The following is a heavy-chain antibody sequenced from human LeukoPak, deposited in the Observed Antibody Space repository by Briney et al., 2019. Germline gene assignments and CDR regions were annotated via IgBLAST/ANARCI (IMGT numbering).Heavy chain of an antibody. Sequence: GGSLRLSCAASGFTFSSYWMSWVRQAPGKGLEWVANIKQDGSEKYYVDSVKGRFSISRDNAKNSLYLQMNSLRAEDTAVYYCARQGGYNYALLRNWFDPWGQGTLVTVSS. CDR1: GFTFSSYW. J-gene: IGHJ5*02. CDR3: ARQGGYNYALLRNWFDP. V-gene: IGHV3-7*01. D-gene: IGHD5-18*01. CDR2: IKQDGSEK.